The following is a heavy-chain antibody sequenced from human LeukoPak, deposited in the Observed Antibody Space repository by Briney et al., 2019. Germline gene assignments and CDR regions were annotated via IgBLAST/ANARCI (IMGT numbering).Heavy chain of an antibody. CDR2: ISYDGSNK. CDR1: GFTFSSYA. CDR3: ARESGFMMVGEINADNWFDP. V-gene: IGHV3-30*16. J-gene: IGHJ5*02. Sequence: GRSLRLSCAASGFTFSSYAMHWVRQAPGKGLEWVAVISYDGSNKYYADSVKGRFTISRDNSKNTLYLQMNSLRAEDTAVYYCARESGFMMVGEINADNWFDPWGQGTPVTVSS. D-gene: IGHD3-3*01.